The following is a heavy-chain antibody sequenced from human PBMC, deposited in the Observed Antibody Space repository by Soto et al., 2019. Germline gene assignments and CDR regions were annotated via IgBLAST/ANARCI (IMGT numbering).Heavy chain of an antibody. CDR2: ISGSGGST. D-gene: IGHD2-8*02. CDR1: GFTFSSYA. V-gene: IGHV3-23*01. CDR3: ARDRCRGYCTGGLCYMGLDH. J-gene: IGHJ4*02. Sequence: GGSLRLSCAASGFTFSSYAMGWVRQAPGKGMEWVSAISGSGGSTYYADPVKGRFNISRDNSANTLDLQMTNLRPEDTALYYCARDRCRGYCTGGLCYMGLDHWGQGNPVTVSS.